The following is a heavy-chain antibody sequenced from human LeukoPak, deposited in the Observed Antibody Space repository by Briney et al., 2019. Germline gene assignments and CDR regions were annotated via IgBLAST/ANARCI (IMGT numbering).Heavy chain of an antibody. D-gene: IGHD6-19*01. V-gene: IGHV4-34*01. Sequence: SETLSLTCAVYGGSFSGYYWSWIRQPPAQGLEWIGEISYSGIINYNPSLKSRVSISVDTSKNQFSLKLSSVTAADTAVYYCARAPYSSGWYKSPRDFDYWGQGTLVTVSS. CDR1: GGSFSGYY. CDR2: ISYSGII. J-gene: IGHJ4*02. CDR3: ARAPYSSGWYKSPRDFDY.